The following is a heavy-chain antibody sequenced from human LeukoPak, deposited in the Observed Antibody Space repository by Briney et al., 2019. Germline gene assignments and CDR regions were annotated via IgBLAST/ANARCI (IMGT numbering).Heavy chain of an antibody. CDR1: GFTFSSYA. V-gene: IGHV3-23*01. J-gene: IGHJ4*02. D-gene: IGHD3-3*01. Sequence: GGSLRLSCAASGFTFSSYAVSWVRQAPGKGLEWVSAISGSGGSTYYADSVKGRFTISRDHSKNTLYLQMNSLRDEDTAVYYCAAAGVPAAKLPVLRFLEWFSGAFDYWGQGTLVTVSS. CDR2: ISGSGGST. CDR3: AAAGVPAAKLPVLRFLEWFSGAFDY.